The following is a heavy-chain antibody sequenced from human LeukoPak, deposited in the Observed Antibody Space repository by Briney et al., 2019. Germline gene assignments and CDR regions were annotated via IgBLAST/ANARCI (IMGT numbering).Heavy chain of an antibody. CDR2: VYYSGSP. D-gene: IGHD3-22*01. J-gene: IGHJ4*02. V-gene: IGHV4-4*02. CDR3: ARDCDRNGYYCY. CDR1: GGTITIGTW. Sequence: SGTLSLNCAVSGGTITIGTWWPWVRQPPGQGLEWIGEVYYSGSPNYNSSLKSRVTISLDKTKNQFLLNLTSVTAADTAVYYCARDCDRNGYYCYWGQGTLVTVSS.